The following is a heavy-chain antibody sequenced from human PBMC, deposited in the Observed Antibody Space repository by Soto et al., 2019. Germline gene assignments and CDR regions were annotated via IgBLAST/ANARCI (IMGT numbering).Heavy chain of an antibody. CDR3: ARASGYVSGWYHDY. J-gene: IGHJ4*02. V-gene: IGHV1-69*13. CDR1: GGTFSSDA. Sequence: SVKVSFKASGGTFSSDAVSWLRQAPGQGLEWMGGLIPILGTTHYAQKFQGRVTITADESTNTAYMELSSLRSDDTAVYYCARASGYVSGWYHDYWGQGTRVTVSS. D-gene: IGHD6-19*01. CDR2: LIPILGTT.